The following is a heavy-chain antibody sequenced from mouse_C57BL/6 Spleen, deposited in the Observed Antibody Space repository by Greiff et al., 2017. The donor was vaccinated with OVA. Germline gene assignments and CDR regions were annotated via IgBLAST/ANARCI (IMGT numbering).Heavy chain of an antibody. D-gene: IGHD2-3*01. CDR2: IYPGSGST. CDR3: ARWDDGYFVYYFDY. V-gene: IGHV1-55*01. CDR1: GYTFTSYW. Sequence: VQLQQSGAELVKPGASVKMSCKASGYTFTSYWITWVKQRPGQGLEWIGDIYPGSGSTNYNEKFKSKATLTVDTSSSTAYMQLSSLTSEDSAVYYCARWDDGYFVYYFDYWGQGTTLTVSS. J-gene: IGHJ2*01.